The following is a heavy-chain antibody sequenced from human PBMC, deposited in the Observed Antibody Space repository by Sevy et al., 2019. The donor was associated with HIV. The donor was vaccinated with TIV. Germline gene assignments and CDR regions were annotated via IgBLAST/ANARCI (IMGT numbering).Heavy chain of an antibody. V-gene: IGHV3-30*18. D-gene: IGHD3-16*01. Sequence: GGSLRLSCAASGFTFSSFGLHWVRQAPGKGLEWVASISFDVDYVYYADSVKGRFTISRDNSKNILYLQMNSLRVEDTAFYYCAKEGGNAPQYYGMDVWGQGTTVTVSS. J-gene: IGHJ6*02. CDR1: GFTFSSFG. CDR3: AKEGGNAPQYYGMDV. CDR2: ISFDVDYV.